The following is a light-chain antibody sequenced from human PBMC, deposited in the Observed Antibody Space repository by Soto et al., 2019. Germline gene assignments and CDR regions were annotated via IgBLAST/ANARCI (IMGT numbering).Light chain of an antibody. CDR1: SSDVGGYNY. V-gene: IGLV2-14*01. J-gene: IGLJ2*01. Sequence: QSVLTQPASVSGSPGQSIAISCTGTSSDVGGYNYVSWYQQHPGKAPKLMIYDVTNRPSGVSNRFSGSKSGNTASLTISGLQAGDEADYYCISYTSSSTLVVFGGGTQLTVL. CDR2: DVT. CDR3: ISYTSSSTLVV.